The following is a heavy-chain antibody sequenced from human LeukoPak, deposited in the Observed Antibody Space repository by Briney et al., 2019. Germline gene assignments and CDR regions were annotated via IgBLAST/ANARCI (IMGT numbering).Heavy chain of an antibody. V-gene: IGHV1-18*01. CDR3: ARGRSDKDKNYDYVWGSYHLFDY. J-gene: IGHJ4*02. CDR2: ISAYNGNT. Sequence: ASVKVSCKASGYTFTSYGISWVRQAPGQGLEWMGWISAYNGNTNYAQKLQGRVTMTTDTSTSTAYMELRSLRPDDTAVYYCARGRSDKDKNYDYVWGSYHLFDYWGQGTLVTVSS. CDR1: GYTFTSYG. D-gene: IGHD3-16*02.